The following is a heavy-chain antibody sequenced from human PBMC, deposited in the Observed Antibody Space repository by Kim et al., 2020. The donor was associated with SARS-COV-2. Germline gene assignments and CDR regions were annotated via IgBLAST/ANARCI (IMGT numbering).Heavy chain of an antibody. Sequence: SETLSLTCTVSGGSISSSSYYWGWIRQPPGKGLEWIGSIYYSGSTYDNPSLKSRVTIPVDTSKNQFSLKLSSVTAADTAVYYCARQKDLLTGYLWCDPWGQGTLVTVSS. CDR1: GGSISSSSYY. CDR2: IYYSGST. V-gene: IGHV4-39*01. D-gene: IGHD3-9*01. J-gene: IGHJ5*02. CDR3: ARQKDLLTGYLWCDP.